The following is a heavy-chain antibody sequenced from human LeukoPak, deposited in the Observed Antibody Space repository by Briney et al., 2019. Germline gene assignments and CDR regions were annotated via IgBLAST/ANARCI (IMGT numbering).Heavy chain of an antibody. CDR2: VSYGGST. V-gene: IGHV4-39*01. CDR1: GDSINDDDYY. D-gene: IGHD2-21*01. Sequence: SETLSLTCTVSGDSINDDDYYWGWIRQPPGKGLEHIGSVSYGGSTYYSPSLKSRVNIYIDISKNQFSLKLHSVTAADTAVYYCARRSYSASFDPWGQGSLVTVSS. CDR3: ARRSYSASFDP. J-gene: IGHJ5*02.